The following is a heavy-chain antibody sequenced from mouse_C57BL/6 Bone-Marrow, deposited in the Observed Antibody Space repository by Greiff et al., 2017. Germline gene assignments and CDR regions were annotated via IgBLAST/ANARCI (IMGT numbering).Heavy chain of an antibody. D-gene: IGHD4-1*01. CDR1: GYTFTSYW. CDR3: ARSGPLGRSFDY. V-gene: IGHV1-55*01. Sequence: QVQLQQSGAELVKPGASVKMSCKASGYTFTSYWITWVKQRPGQGLEWIGDIYPTSGRTNYNEKFKSKAILTVDTSSNTAYMQLSSLTSEDSAVFYCARSGPLGRSFDYWGQGTNLTVSS. J-gene: IGHJ2*01. CDR2: IYPTSGRT.